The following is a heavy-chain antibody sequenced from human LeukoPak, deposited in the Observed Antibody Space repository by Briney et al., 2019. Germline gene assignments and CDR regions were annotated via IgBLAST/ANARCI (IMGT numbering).Heavy chain of an antibody. Sequence: ASVKVSCKASGYTFTGYYMHCVRQAPGQRLEWMGWINPNSGGTNYAKKLQGRVTMTRATSISTAYMELTRLRSDDAAVYYCARDIGDYWFDYWGQGTLVTVSS. CDR1: GYTFTGYY. CDR3: ARDIGDYWFDY. J-gene: IGHJ4*02. V-gene: IGHV1-2*02. CDR2: INPNSGGT. D-gene: IGHD4-17*01.